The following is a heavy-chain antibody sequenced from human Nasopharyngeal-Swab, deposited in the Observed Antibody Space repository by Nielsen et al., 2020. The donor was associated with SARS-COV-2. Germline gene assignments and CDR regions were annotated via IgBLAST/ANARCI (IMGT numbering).Heavy chain of an antibody. J-gene: IGHJ6*02. D-gene: IGHD3-10*01. Sequence: SLKISCAASGFSFSEYYMSWIRQAPGKGLEWISDISSSGSITHYADSMKGRFTISRDNAKKSLYLQMNSLRAEDTAVYYCASLLWFGELPSDYYYYGMDVWGQGTTVTVSS. CDR2: ISSSGSIT. CDR3: ASLLWFGELPSDYYYYGMDV. V-gene: IGHV3-11*04. CDR1: GFSFSEYY.